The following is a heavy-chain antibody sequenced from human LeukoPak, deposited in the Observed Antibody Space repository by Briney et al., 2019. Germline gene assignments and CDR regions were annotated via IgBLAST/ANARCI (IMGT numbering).Heavy chain of an antibody. CDR1: GFTFSSYA. J-gene: IGHJ4*02. Sequence: GGSLRLSCAASGFTFSSYAMSWVRQAPGKGLEWASAISGSGGSTYYADSVKGRFTISRDNSKNTLYLQMNSLRAEDTAVYYCAKAPMVRGAVFDYWGQGTLVTVSS. CDR2: ISGSGGST. D-gene: IGHD3-10*01. V-gene: IGHV3-23*01. CDR3: AKAPMVRGAVFDY.